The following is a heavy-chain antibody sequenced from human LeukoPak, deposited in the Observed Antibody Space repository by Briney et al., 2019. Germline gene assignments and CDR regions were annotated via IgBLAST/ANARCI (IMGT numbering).Heavy chain of an antibody. Sequence: ASVKVSCKASGYTFTSYDISWVRQAPGQGLEWMGWISAYNGNTNYAQKLQGRVTMTTDTSTSTAYMELRSLRSDDTAVYYCARDRRRATTPQTTDYWGQGTLVTVSS. CDR1: GYTFTSYD. J-gene: IGHJ4*02. CDR2: ISAYNGNT. CDR3: ARDRRRATTPQTTDY. V-gene: IGHV1-18*01. D-gene: IGHD1-26*01.